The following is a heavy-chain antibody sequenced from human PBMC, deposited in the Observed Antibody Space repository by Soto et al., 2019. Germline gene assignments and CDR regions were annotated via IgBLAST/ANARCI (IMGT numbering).Heavy chain of an antibody. Sequence: PGGSLRLSCAASGFTFSSYAMHWVRQAPGKGLEWVAVISYDGSSNYYADSVKGRFTISRDNSKNTLYLQMNSLRAEDTAVYYCARDFGSLGATIDYWGQGTLVTVSS. CDR1: GFTFSSYA. D-gene: IGHD1-26*01. J-gene: IGHJ4*02. V-gene: IGHV3-30-3*01. CDR2: ISYDGSSN. CDR3: ARDFGSLGATIDY.